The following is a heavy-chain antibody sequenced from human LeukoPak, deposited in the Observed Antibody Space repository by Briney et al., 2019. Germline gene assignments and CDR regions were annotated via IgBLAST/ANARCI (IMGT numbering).Heavy chain of an antibody. Sequence: GGSLRLSCAASGFTFDDYGMSWVRHAPGKGLEWVSGINWNGGSTGYADSVKGRFTISRDNAKNSLYLQMNSLRAEDTALYYCAREDYSNYGGTFDYWGQGTLVTVPS. D-gene: IGHD4-11*01. CDR2: INWNGGST. CDR1: GFTFDDYG. V-gene: IGHV3-20*04. J-gene: IGHJ4*02. CDR3: AREDYSNYGGTFDY.